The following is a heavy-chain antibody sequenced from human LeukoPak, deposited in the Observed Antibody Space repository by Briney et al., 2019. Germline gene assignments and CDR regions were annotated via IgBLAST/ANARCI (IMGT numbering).Heavy chain of an antibody. J-gene: IGHJ5*02. CDR1: GGSISSGSYY. CDR2: IYTSGST. CDR3: ASGEGAPDLLFDP. Sequence: PSQTLSLTCAVSGGSISSGSYYWSWIRQPAGKGLEWIGRIYTSGSTNYNPSLKSRVTISVDTSKNQFSLKLSSVTAADTAVYYCASGEGAPDLLFDPWGQGTLVTVSS. V-gene: IGHV4-61*02. D-gene: IGHD3-10*01.